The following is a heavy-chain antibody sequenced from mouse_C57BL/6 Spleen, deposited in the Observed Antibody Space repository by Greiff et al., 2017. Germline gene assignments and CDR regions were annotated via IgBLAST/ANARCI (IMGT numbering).Heavy chain of an antibody. CDR2: IDPGDGDT. CDR1: GYAFSSSW. D-gene: IGHD2-2*01. J-gene: IGHJ3*01. Sequence: VQLQQSGPELVKPGASVKISCKASGYAFSSSWMNWVKQRPGKGLEWIGRIDPGDGDTDYNGKFKGKATLTADKSSSTAYMQRSSLTSEDSAVYICARGGDGYVPFAYWGQGTLVTVSA. CDR3: ARGGDGYVPFAY. V-gene: IGHV1-82*01.